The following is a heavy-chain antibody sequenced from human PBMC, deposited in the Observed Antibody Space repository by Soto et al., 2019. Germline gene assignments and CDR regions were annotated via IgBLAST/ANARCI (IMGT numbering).Heavy chain of an antibody. CDR3: ARVPSSRYGNWFDP. CDR1: GDSISSYY. V-gene: IGHV4-59*01. D-gene: IGHD6-13*01. CDR2: IYYSGST. J-gene: IGHJ5*02. Sequence: PSETLSLTCLVSGDSISSYYWSWIRQPPGKGLEWVGYIYYSGSTTYNPSLKSRVTISLDTSKNQFSLKLSSVTAADTAVYYCARVPSSRYGNWFDPWGQGTLVTVPS.